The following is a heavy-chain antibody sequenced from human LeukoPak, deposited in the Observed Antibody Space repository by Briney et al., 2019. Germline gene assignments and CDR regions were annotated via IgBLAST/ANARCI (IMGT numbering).Heavy chain of an antibody. V-gene: IGHV4-59*01. J-gene: IGHJ3*02. Sequence: PSETLSLTCTVSGGSISSYYWSWIRQPPGKGLEWIGYIYYSGSTNYNPSLKSRVTISVDTSKNQFSLKLSSVTAADTAVYYCARVYYDSSGYYTTPRGAFDIWGQGTMVTVSS. CDR3: ARVYYDSSGYYTTPRGAFDI. CDR1: GGSISSYY. CDR2: IYYSGST. D-gene: IGHD3-22*01.